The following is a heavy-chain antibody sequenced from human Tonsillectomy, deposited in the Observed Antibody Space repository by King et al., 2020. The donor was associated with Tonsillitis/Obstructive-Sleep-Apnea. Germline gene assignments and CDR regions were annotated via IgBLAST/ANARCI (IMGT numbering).Heavy chain of an antibody. CDR3: ARDRSGWPPEYFDY. CDR2: ISFDGRNE. J-gene: IGHJ4*02. D-gene: IGHD6-19*01. CDR1: GFTSRSHT. Sequence: VQLVESGGGVVQPGRSLRLSCAASGFTSRSHTLHWVRQAPGKGLEWVALISFDGRNEFYADSVKGRFTISRDNSKNTRNLQMNILGAEDTAVYYCARDRSGWPPEYFDYWGQGTLVTVSS. V-gene: IGHV3-30*01.